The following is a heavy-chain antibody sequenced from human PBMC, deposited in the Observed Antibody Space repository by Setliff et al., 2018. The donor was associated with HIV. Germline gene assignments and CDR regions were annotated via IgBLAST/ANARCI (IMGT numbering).Heavy chain of an antibody. CDR1: GGSISSYY. D-gene: IGHD1-26*01. CDR2: IYYTGST. CDR3: ARGGGLVGATSSHFDY. Sequence: SETLSLTCAVSGGSISSYYWSWIRQPLGKGLEWIGYIYYTGSTNYNPSLKSRVIISVETSKNHFSLILNSVTAADTAVYYCARGGGLVGATSSHFDYWGQGSLVTVSS. J-gene: IGHJ4*02. V-gene: IGHV4-59*01.